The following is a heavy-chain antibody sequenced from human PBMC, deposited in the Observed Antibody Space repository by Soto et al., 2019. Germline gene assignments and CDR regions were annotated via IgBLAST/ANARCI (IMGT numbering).Heavy chain of an antibody. CDR2: IYYSGST. CDR3: ARGIPYGDFVDD. CDR1: GGSISSYY. D-gene: IGHD4-17*01. V-gene: IGHV4-59*01. Sequence: SETLSLTCTVSGGSISSYYWSWIRQPPGKGLEWIGYIYYSGSTNYNPSLKSRVTISVDTSKNQFSLKLSSVTAADTAVYYCARGIPYGDFVDDWGQGTLVTVSS. J-gene: IGHJ4*02.